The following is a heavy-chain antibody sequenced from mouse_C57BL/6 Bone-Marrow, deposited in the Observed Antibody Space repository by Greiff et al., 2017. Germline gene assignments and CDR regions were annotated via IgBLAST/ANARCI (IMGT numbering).Heavy chain of an antibody. D-gene: IGHD6-5*01. CDR1: GYTFTSTG. J-gene: IGHJ2*01. CDR2: IYPRSGNT. Sequence: QVQLQQSVAELARPGASVKLSCKASGYTFTSTGISWLKRRTGPGLDWIGEIYPRSGNTYYNEKFKGKATLTAEKSTSTAYMELRSLTAEDSAFYCCARDAYNYFDYWGQGTTLTVSS. V-gene: IGHV1-81*01. CDR3: ARDAYNYFDY.